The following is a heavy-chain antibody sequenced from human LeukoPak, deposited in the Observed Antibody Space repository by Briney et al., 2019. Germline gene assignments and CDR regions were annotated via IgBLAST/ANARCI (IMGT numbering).Heavy chain of an antibody. D-gene: IGHD2-15*01. J-gene: IGHJ4*02. CDR2: ISSSGRII. Sequence: GGSLRLSCSASGFTFSSYEMNWVRQAPGKGLEWVSYISSSGRIIYYADSVKGRFTVSRDNAKSSLFLQMNSLRAEDTAVYYCARDCSGGSYYGSDFWGQGTLVTISS. CDR1: GFTFSSYE. CDR3: ARDCSGGSYYGSDF. V-gene: IGHV3-48*03.